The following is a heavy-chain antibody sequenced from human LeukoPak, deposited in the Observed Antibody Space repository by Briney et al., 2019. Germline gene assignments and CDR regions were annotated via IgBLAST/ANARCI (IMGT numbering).Heavy chain of an antibody. CDR3: VSDRGTYRPIDY. J-gene: IGHJ4*02. D-gene: IGHD1-26*01. V-gene: IGHV3-21*04. CDR2: ISYTGTYI. CDR1: AFSLSAYN. Sequence: PGGSLRLSCAASAFSLSAYNMNWVRQAPGKGLEWVSSISYTGTYIYYADSVKGRFTISRDNAQNSLYLQMNSLRAEDTAIYYCVSDRGTYRPIDYWGQGTLVTVSS.